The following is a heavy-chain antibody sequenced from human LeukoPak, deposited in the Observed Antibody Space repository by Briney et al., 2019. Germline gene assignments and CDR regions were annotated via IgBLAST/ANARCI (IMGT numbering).Heavy chain of an antibody. CDR3: ATAGRSYDLLTGYPPHYYYYMDV. V-gene: IGHV1-18*01. Sequence: APVKVSCKASGYTFTSYGISWVRQAPGQGLEWMGWISAYNGNTNYAQKLQGRVTMTDDTSTDTAYMELSSLRSEDTAVYYCATAGRSYDLLTGYPPHYYYYMDVWGKGTTVTVSS. D-gene: IGHD3-9*01. CDR1: GYTFTSYG. CDR2: ISAYNGNT. J-gene: IGHJ6*03.